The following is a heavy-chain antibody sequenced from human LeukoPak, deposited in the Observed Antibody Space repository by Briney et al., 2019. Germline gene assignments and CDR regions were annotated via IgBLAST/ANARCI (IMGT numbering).Heavy chain of an antibody. CDR2: IYSGGST. V-gene: IGHV3-53*01. CDR3: ARDGYYDSSGPRDY. J-gene: IGHJ4*02. Sequence: SGGSLRLSCAVSGFSVSSNYMSWVRQAPGKGLEWVSAIYSGGSTYYADSVKGRFTISRDNSKNTLYLQMNSLRAEDTAVYYCARDGYYDSSGPRDYWGQGTLVTVSS. CDR1: GFSVSSNY. D-gene: IGHD3-22*01.